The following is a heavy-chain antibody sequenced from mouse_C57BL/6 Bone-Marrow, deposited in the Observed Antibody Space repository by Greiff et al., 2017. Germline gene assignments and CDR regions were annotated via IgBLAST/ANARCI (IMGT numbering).Heavy chain of an antibody. J-gene: IGHJ3*01. CDR2: ISDGGSYT. Sequence: DVQLVESGGGLVKPGGSLKLSCAASGFTFSSYAMSWVRQTPEKRLEWVATISDGGSYTYYPDNVKGRFTISRDNAKNNLYLQMSHLKSEDTAMYYCARSLYGSSSWFAYWGQGTLVTVSA. D-gene: IGHD1-1*01. CDR1: GFTFSSYA. V-gene: IGHV5-4*01. CDR3: ARSLYGSSSWFAY.